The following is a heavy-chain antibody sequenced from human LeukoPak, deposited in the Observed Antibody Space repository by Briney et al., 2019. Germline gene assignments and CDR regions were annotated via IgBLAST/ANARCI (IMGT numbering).Heavy chain of an antibody. J-gene: IGHJ5*02. CDR1: GFKFDDYG. D-gene: IGHD3-22*01. V-gene: IGHV3-20*04. Sequence: GGSLRLSCAAPGFKFDDYGMSWVRQAPGKGLEWVCDINWNGAWTGYADSVKGRFTISRDNAKNSLYLQMNSLRAEDTALYYCAGYYYDSSRGFDLWGQGTLVTVSA. CDR2: INWNGAWT. CDR3: AGYYYDSSRGFDL.